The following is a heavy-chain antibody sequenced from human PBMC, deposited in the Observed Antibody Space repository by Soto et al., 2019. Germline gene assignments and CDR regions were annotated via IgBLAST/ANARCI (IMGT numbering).Heavy chain of an antibody. CDR1: GFTFSSYA. CDR2: ISGSGGST. CDR3: AKDLRVAARRSYYFDY. Sequence: GGSLRLSCAASGFTFSSYAMSWVRQAPGKGLEWVSAISGSGGSTYYADSVKGRFTISRDNSKNTLYLQMNSLRAEDTAVYYCAKDLRVAARRSYYFDYWGQGTLVTV. V-gene: IGHV3-23*01. J-gene: IGHJ4*02. D-gene: IGHD6-6*01.